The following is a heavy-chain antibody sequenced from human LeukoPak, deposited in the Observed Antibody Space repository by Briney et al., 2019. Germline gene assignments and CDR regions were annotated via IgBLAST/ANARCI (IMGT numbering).Heavy chain of an antibody. V-gene: IGHV1-69*13. CDR1: GYTFTSYD. Sequence: SVKVSCKASGYTFTSYDINWVRQATGQGLEWMGGIIPLFGTANYAQKFQGRVTITAVESMSTAYMELSSLRSEDTAVYYCARGWLAETTVVTPYNYWGQGTLVTVSS. D-gene: IGHD4-23*01. CDR2: IIPLFGTA. CDR3: ARGWLAETTVVTPYNY. J-gene: IGHJ4*02.